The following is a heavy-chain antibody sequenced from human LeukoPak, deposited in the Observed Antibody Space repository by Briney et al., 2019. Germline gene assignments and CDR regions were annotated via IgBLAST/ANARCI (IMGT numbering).Heavy chain of an antibody. D-gene: IGHD3-10*01. J-gene: IGHJ4*02. CDR2: IHYSGST. V-gene: IGHV4-59*01. CDR3: VRYGSGSYHFDY. Sequence: SETLSLTCTVSGGSISGYYGSWIRQPPGKGLEWIGFIHYSGSTNYNPSLKSRVTISVDTSKNQFSLKLSSLTAADTAVYYCVRYGSGSYHFDYWGQGTLVTVSS. CDR1: GGSISGYY.